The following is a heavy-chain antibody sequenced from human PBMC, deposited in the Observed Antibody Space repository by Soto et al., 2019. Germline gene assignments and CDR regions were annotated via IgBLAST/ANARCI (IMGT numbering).Heavy chain of an antibody. J-gene: IGHJ3*02. CDR3: AKTHCSGGSCYWGAFDI. Sequence: EVQLVESRGGLVQPGRSLRLSCAASGFTFDDYAMHWVRQAPGKGLEWVSGISWNSGSIDYADSVKGRFTISRDNAKNSLYLQMNSLRAEDTALYYCAKTHCSGGSCYWGAFDIWGQGTMVTVSS. CDR1: GFTFDDYA. CDR2: ISWNSGSI. D-gene: IGHD2-15*01. V-gene: IGHV3-9*01.